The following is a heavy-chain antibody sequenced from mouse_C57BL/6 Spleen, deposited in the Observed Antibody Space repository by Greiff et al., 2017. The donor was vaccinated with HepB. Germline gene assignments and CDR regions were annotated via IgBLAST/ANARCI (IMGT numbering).Heavy chain of an antibody. Sequence: QVQLKQSGAELARPGASVKLSCKASGYTFTSYGISWVKQRTGQGLEWIGEIYPRSGNTYYNEKFKGKATLTADKSSSTAYMELRSLTSEDSAVYFCARSRTKEGYFDVWGTGTTVTVSS. CDR3: ARSRTKEGYFDV. V-gene: IGHV1-81*01. CDR1: GYTFTSYG. CDR2: IYPRSGNT. J-gene: IGHJ1*03.